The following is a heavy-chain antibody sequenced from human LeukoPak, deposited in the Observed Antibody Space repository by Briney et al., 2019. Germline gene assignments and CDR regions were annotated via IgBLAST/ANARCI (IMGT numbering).Heavy chain of an antibody. D-gene: IGHD4-17*01. CDR3: ARNPYGDYYFDN. CDR1: GFTFSYNA. V-gene: IGHV3-30*04. Sequence: TGGSLRLSCAASGFTFSYNAMHWVRQAPGMGLEWVAVISYDGSDKHYADSVKGRFTISRDNSKNTLYLQMNSLRAEDTAVYYCARNPYGDYYFDNWGQGTPVTVSS. J-gene: IGHJ4*02. CDR2: ISYDGSDK.